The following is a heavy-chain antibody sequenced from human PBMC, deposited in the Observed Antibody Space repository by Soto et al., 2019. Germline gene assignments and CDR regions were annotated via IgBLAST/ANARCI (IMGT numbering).Heavy chain of an antibody. CDR3: ARQVEALGWLDP. Sequence: PSETLSLTCTVSGGSIRSGDSYWSWIRQPPGKGLEWIGYIYYSGSTYYNPSLKSRVTISVDTSKNQFSLKLNSVTAADNAVYYCARQVEALGWLDPWGQGTLVTVSS. CDR1: GGSIRSGDSY. J-gene: IGHJ5*02. CDR2: IYYSGST. D-gene: IGHD7-27*01. V-gene: IGHV4-30-4*01.